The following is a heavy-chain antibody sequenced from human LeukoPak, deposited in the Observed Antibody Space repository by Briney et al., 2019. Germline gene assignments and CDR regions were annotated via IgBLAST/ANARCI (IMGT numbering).Heavy chain of an antibody. CDR3: ASSYCSSPTPFDI. CDR2: INPSGGST. J-gene: IGHJ3*02. Sequence: ASVKVSCKASGYTFTSYYMHWVRQAPGQGLEWMGIINPSGGSTSYAQKFQGRVTMTRDMSTSTVYMELSSLRSEDTAVYYCASSYCSSPTPFDIWGQGTMVTVSS. V-gene: IGHV1-46*01. D-gene: IGHD6-13*01. CDR1: GYTFTSYY.